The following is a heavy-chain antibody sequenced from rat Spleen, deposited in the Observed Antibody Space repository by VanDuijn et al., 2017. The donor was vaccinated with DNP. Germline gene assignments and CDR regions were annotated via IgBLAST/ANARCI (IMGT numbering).Heavy chain of an antibody. CDR1: GFTFSDYN. V-gene: IGHV5-7*01. Sequence: LVESGGGLVQPGRSLKLSCAASGFTFSDYNMAWVRQAPKKGLEWVATISYDGSTTYYRDSVKGRFTISRDNAKSTLYLQMDSLRSEDTATYYCATRGNWGQGVMVTVSS. CDR3: ATRGN. CDR2: ISYDGSTT. J-gene: IGHJ2*01.